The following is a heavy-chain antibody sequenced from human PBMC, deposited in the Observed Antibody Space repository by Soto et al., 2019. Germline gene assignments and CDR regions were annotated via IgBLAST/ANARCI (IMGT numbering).Heavy chain of an antibody. J-gene: IGHJ6*03. CDR2: ISASNGDT. CDR1: GYTFTSHG. Sequence: QVQLVQSGGVMKKPGASVKVSCQASGYTFTSHGISWVRQAPGQGLEWMGWISASNGDTNYAQKYQGRVTVTTDTSTSTGYMELRSLRSEDTAVYYCARMVRGSNIDYYHYMDVWGEGTTVTVSS. V-gene: IGHV1-18*01. D-gene: IGHD3-10*01. CDR3: ARMVRGSNIDYYHYMDV.